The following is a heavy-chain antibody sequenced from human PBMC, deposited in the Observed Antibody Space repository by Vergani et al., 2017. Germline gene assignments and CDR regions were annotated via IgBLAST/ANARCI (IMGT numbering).Heavy chain of an antibody. CDR1: GVTFSNYW. CDR2: INIGGRT. CDR3: ASNGYYCLDY. J-gene: IGHJ4*02. V-gene: IGHV3-66*02. D-gene: IGHD3-22*01. Sequence: EVQLVESGGGLVQPGGSLRLSCAASGVTFSNYWMHWVRQAPGKGLEWVSTINIGGRTSYADSVKGRLTLTRDDSKNTLHLQMNSLRPEDTAVYYCASNGYYCLDYWGRGTLVTISS.